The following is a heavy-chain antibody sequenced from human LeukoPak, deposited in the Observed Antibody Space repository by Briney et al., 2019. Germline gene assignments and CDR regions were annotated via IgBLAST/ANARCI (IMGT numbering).Heavy chain of an antibody. Sequence: SVMVSCKASGFTFTTSPMQWVRQARGQRLEWIGWIVVDSGNTNYAQKFQERVTITRDMSTSTAYMELSSLRSEDTAVYYCAAGSGWYRFDYWGQGTLVTVSS. CDR3: AAGSGWYRFDY. CDR1: GFTFTTSP. D-gene: IGHD6-19*01. J-gene: IGHJ4*02. CDR2: IVVDSGNT. V-gene: IGHV1-58*02.